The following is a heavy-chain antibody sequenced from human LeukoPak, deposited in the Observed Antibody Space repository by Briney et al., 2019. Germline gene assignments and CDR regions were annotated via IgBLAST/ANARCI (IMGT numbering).Heavy chain of an antibody. V-gene: IGHV4-59*01. Sequence: SETLSLTCTVSGGSISSYSWSWIRQPPVKGLEWIGYIYYSGITNYNPSLTSRVTISVDTSKRQFSLKLSSVSAADTAVYYCAREGDFWSGLRGFDYWGQGTLVSVSS. CDR1: GGSISSYS. CDR2: IYYSGIT. D-gene: IGHD3-3*01. J-gene: IGHJ4*02. CDR3: AREGDFWSGLRGFDY.